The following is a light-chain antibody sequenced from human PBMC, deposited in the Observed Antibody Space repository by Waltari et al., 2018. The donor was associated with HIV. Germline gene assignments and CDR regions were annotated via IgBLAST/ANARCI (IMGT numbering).Light chain of an antibody. CDR2: EVS. CDR1: SSDVRSYNL. J-gene: IGLJ2*01. CDR3: CSYARSGIP. V-gene: IGLV2-23*02. Sequence: QSALTQPASVSGSFGQSITISCTGTSSDVRSYNLVSWYKYHPGKAPKLIIYEVSKRPSGVSNRFSGSKSGNTASLTVSGLQAEDEAHYYCCSYARSGIPFGGGTKLTVL.